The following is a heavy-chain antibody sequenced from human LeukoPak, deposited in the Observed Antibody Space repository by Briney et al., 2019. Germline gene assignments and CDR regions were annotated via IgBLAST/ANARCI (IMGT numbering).Heavy chain of an antibody. Sequence: GGSLRLSWAASGFTFSSYSMNWVRQAPGKGLEWVSSISSSSSYIYYADSVKGRFIISRDNSRNTLYLQVNSLRAEDTALYYCAKVFIWFGELSHFDYWGQGTLVTVSS. J-gene: IGHJ4*02. CDR3: AKVFIWFGELSHFDY. CDR1: GFTFSSYS. V-gene: IGHV3-21*01. CDR2: ISSSSSYI. D-gene: IGHD3-10*01.